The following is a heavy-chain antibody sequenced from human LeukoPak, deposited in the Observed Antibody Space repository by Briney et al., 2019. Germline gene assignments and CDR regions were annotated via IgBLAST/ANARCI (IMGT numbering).Heavy chain of an antibody. Sequence: PGGSLRLSCAASGFTFSNYAMSWVHQAPGKGLEWVSGISASGGNTYYADSVKGRFTISRDNSKNTLYLQMNSLRAEDSALYYCAKEGVYYFYYMDVWGKGTMVTVSS. CDR1: GFTFSNYA. CDR3: AKEGVYYFYYMDV. CDR2: ISASGGNT. J-gene: IGHJ6*03. V-gene: IGHV3-23*01.